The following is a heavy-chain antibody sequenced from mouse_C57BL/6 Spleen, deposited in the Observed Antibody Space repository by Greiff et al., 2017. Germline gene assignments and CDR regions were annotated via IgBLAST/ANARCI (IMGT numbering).Heavy chain of an antibody. CDR3: ARQGVEQGRVSLYYFDY. CDR2: ISSGGSYT. Sequence: DVHLVESGGDLVKPGGSLKLSCAASGFTFSSYGMSWVRQTPDKRLEWVATISSGGSYTYYPDSVKGRFTISRDNAKNTLYLQMSSLKSEDTAMYYCARQGVEQGRVSLYYFDYWGQGTTLTVSS. V-gene: IGHV5-6*01. J-gene: IGHJ2*01. CDR1: GFTFSSYG. D-gene: IGHD4-1*01.